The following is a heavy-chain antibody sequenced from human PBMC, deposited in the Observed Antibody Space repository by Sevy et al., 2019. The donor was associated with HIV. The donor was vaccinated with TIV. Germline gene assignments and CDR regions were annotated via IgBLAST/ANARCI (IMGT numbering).Heavy chain of an antibody. J-gene: IGHJ2*01. CDR3: ARSHTSSWPDWYFDL. CDR1: GGSISSGTYY. Sequence: SETLSLTCTVSGGSISSGTYYWSWIRQPAGKGLEWIGRIYTSGSTNSNPSLKSRVTMSVDTSKNQFSLNLGSVTAADTAVYYCARSHTSSWPDWYFDLWGRGTLVTVSS. V-gene: IGHV4-61*02. CDR2: IYTSGST. D-gene: IGHD6-13*01.